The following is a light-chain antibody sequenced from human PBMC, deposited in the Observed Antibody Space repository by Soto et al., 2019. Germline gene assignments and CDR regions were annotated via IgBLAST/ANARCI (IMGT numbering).Light chain of an antibody. Sequence: QSALTQPPSASGSPGQSVTISFTGTSSDVGGYNYVSWYQQHPDKAPKLMIYEVTKRPSGVPDRLSGSKSSNTASLIVSGLKAEGEADYYCSAYAGSNNVVFGGGSKVTVL. CDR1: SSDVGGYNY. CDR3: SAYAGSNNVV. CDR2: EVT. J-gene: IGLJ2*01. V-gene: IGLV2-8*01.